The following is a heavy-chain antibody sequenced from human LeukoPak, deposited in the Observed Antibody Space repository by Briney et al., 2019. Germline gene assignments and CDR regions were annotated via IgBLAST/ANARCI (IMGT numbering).Heavy chain of an antibody. CDR2: IYYSGST. J-gene: IGHJ5*02. CDR1: GGSISSYY. Sequence: KPSETLSLTCTVSGGSISSYYWSWIRQPPGKGLEWIGYIYYSGSTNYNPSLKSRVTISVDTSKNQFSLKLSSVTAADTAVYYCARHGGSGWYSGWFDPWGQGTLVTVS. D-gene: IGHD6-19*01. CDR3: ARHGGSGWYSGWFDP. V-gene: IGHV4-59*08.